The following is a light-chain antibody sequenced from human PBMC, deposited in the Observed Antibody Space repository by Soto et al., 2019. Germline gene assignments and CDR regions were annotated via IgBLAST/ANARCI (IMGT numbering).Light chain of an antibody. Sequence: QSVRTQPPSVSGAPGQRVTISCTGSSSNIGAGYDVQWYQQLPGTSPKLLIYGDINRASGVPDRFSGSKSGTSASLAITGLQAEDEADYYCQSYDSRLTAYVFGTGTKVTVL. V-gene: IGLV1-40*01. CDR1: SSNIGAGYD. J-gene: IGLJ1*01. CDR3: QSYDSRLTAYV. CDR2: GDI.